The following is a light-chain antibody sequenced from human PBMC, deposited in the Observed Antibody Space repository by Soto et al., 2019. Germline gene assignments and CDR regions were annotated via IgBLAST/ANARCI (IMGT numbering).Light chain of an antibody. J-gene: IGLJ2*01. V-gene: IGLV6-57*02. CDR3: QSYDSSTVV. Sequence: NFMLTQPHSVSESPGKTVTISCTGSSGSIPSNYVQWYQQRPGSAPTTVIYEDNQRPSGVPDRFSGSIDSSSNSASLTISGLKTEDEADYYCQSYDSSTVVFGGGTKVTVL. CDR2: EDN. CDR1: SGSIPSNY.